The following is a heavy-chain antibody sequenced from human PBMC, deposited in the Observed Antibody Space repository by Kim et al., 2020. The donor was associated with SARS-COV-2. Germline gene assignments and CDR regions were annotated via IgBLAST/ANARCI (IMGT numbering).Heavy chain of an antibody. CDR1: GGSFSGYY. CDR3: ARVRRYSGSYYDAFDI. Sequence: SETLSLTCAVYGGSFSGYYWSWIRQPPGKGLEWIGEINHSGSTNYNPSLKSRVTISVDTSKNQFSLKLSSVTAADTAVYYCARVRRYSGSYYDAFDIWGQGTMVTVSS. D-gene: IGHD1-26*01. CDR2: INHSGST. V-gene: IGHV4-34*01. J-gene: IGHJ3*02.